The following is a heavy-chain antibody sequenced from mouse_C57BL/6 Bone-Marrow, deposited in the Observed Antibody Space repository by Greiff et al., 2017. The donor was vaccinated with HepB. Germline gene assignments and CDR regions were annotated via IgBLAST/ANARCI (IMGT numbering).Heavy chain of an antibody. V-gene: IGHV3-6*01. CDR2: ISYDGSN. CDR1: GYSITSGYY. D-gene: IGHD4-1*01. J-gene: IGHJ2*01. CDR3: ASSSNWDFDY. Sequence: DVQLQESGPGLVKPSQSLSLTCSVTGYSITSGYYWNWIRQFPGNKLEWMGYISYDGSNNYNPSLKNRISITRDTSKNQFFLKLNSVTTEDTATYYCASSSNWDFDYWGQGTTLTVSS.